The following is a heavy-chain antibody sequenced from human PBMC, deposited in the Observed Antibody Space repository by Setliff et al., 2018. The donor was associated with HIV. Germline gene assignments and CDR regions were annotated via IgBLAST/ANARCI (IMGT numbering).Heavy chain of an antibody. V-gene: IGHV1-46*01. CDR2: IDPNGGAT. D-gene: IGHD2-2*01. Sequence: GASLKVSCKAFGYSFTSYFLHWVRQAPGQGLEWLGIIDPNGGATNNAQKLQGRLTVTTDTSTSTLYMELSNLRSDDTAVYYCARDHCSSSGCYEYSYYGMDVWGQGTTVTVSS. CDR3: ARDHCSSSGCYEYSYYGMDV. CDR1: GYSFTSYF. J-gene: IGHJ6*02.